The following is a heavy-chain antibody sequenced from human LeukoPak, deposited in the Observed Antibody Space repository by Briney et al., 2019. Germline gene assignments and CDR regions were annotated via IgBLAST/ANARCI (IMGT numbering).Heavy chain of an antibody. Sequence: IPSGTLSLTCAVSGDSISSINWWTWVRLSPEKGLEWIGEIHHSGKTNYNPSLKSRVNISLDKSKNHFSLRVNSVVAADTAIYYCARAPDTAIPYYYMDVWGKGTTVTVSS. CDR3: ARAPDTAIPYYYMDV. J-gene: IGHJ6*03. V-gene: IGHV4-4*02. D-gene: IGHD5-18*01. CDR2: IHHSGKT. CDR1: GDSISSINW.